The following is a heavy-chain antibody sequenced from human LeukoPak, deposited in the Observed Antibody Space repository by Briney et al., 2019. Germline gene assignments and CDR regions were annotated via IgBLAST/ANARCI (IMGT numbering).Heavy chain of an antibody. D-gene: IGHD3/OR15-3a*01. J-gene: IGHJ3*02. CDR2: IYYSGST. Sequence: SETLSLTCTVSGGSVSSGSYYWSWIRQPPGKGLEWIGYIYYSGSTNYNPSLKSRVTISVDTSKNQFSLKLSSVTAADTAVYYCARDGRRAFDIWGQGTMVTVSS. V-gene: IGHV4-61*01. CDR3: ARDGRRAFDI. CDR1: GGSVSSGSYY.